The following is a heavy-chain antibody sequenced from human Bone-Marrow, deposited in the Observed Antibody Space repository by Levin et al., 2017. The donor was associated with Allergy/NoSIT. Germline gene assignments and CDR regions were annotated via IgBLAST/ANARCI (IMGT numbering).Heavy chain of an antibody. J-gene: IGHJ4*02. CDR2: IYTSGST. CDR1: GGSINSGSYY. D-gene: IGHD6-19*01. V-gene: IGHV4-61*02. CDR3: ARATEGSRGWLSFDY. Sequence: PSETLCLTCTVSGGSINSGSYYWSWMRQPAGKGLEWIGRIYTSGSTNYNPSLKSRVTISVDTSKKQFSLKLLSVSAADTAVYDCARATEGSRGWLSFDYWGQGTLVTVSS.